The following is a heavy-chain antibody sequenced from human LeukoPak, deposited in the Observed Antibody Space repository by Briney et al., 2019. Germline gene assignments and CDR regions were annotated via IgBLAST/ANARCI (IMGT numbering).Heavy chain of an antibody. J-gene: IGHJ3*02. CDR2: IYYSGST. Sequence: PSETLSLTCTVSGGSISSYYWSWIRQPPGKGLEWIGYIYYSGSTNYNPSLKSRVTISVDTSKNQFSLKLSSVTAADTAVYYCARARRGSSGFDIWGQGTVVTVSS. V-gene: IGHV4-59*01. CDR1: GGSISSYY. D-gene: IGHD1-26*01. CDR3: ARARRGSSGFDI.